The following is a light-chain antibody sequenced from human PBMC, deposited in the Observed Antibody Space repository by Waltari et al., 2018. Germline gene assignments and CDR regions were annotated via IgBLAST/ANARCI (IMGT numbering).Light chain of an antibody. V-gene: IGKV3-15*01. CDR3: QQYNKWPEWT. CDR1: QSVRSN. CDR2: GAS. Sequence: EIVMTQSQATLSVSPGERAALSCRASQSVRSNLAWSRRKHGRAPSLLIYGASSRATGIPVRFSGSGAGTEFTRTFSSLQSEDFAVYYCQQYNKWPEWTFGQGTKVEIK. J-gene: IGKJ1*01.